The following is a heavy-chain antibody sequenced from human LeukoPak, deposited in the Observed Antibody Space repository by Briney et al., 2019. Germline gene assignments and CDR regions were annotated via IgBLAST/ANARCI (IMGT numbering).Heavy chain of an antibody. CDR2: INPNSGGT. CDR1: XYTFTGYY. J-gene: IGHJ4*02. Sequence: SVTVSCKASXYTFTGYYMHWVRQAPGQGLEWMGWINPNSGGTNYAQKFQGRVTMTRDTSISTAYMELSRLRSDDTAVYYCARGRGYYYDSRGLFDYWGQGTLVTVSS. V-gene: IGHV1-2*02. CDR3: ARGRGYYYDSRGLFDY. D-gene: IGHD3-22*01.